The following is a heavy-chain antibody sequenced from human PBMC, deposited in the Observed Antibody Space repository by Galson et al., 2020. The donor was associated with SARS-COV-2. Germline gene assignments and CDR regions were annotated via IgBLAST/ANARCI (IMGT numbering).Heavy chain of an antibody. V-gene: IGHV3-30*04. J-gene: IGHJ6*02. CDR1: GFTLNNYA. CDR3: ARAHTSGGYYYFYGMGV. CDR2: ISYDGSNE. D-gene: IGHD1-1*01. Sequence: GGSLRLSCAASGFTLNNYAIHWVRKAPGKGLEWVAVISYDGSNEYYADSVNGRFTISRENSKNTVSLQMNSLRTEDTAVYYCARAHTSGGYYYFYGMGVWGQGTTVTVSS.